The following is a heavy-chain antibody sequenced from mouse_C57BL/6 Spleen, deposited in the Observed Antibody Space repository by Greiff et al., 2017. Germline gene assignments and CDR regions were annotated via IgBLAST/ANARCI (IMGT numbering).Heavy chain of an antibody. CDR3: ARESHYGYDGAWFAY. Sequence: EVQLVESGGGLVKPGGSLKLSCAASGFTFSSYAMSWVRQTPEKRLEWVATISDGGSYTYYPDNVKGRFTISRDNAKNNLYLQMSHLKSEDTAMYYCARESHYGYDGAWFAYWGQGTLVTVSA. J-gene: IGHJ3*01. CDR1: GFTFSSYA. D-gene: IGHD2-2*01. CDR2: ISDGGSYT. V-gene: IGHV5-4*01.